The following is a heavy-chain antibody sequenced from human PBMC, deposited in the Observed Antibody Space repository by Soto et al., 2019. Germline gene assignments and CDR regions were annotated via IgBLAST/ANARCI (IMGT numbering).Heavy chain of an antibody. J-gene: IGHJ6*02. Sequence: EVQLLESGGGLVQPGGSLRLSCAASGFTFSSYAMSWVRQAPGKGLEWVSAISGSGGSTYYADSVKGRFTLSRDNSKNTLNLQMNSRRAEDTAVDYCAKKVWVITIFGGMDVWGQGTTVTVSS. CDR2: ISGSGGST. CDR3: AKKVWVITIFGGMDV. CDR1: GFTFSSYA. V-gene: IGHV3-23*01. D-gene: IGHD3-9*01.